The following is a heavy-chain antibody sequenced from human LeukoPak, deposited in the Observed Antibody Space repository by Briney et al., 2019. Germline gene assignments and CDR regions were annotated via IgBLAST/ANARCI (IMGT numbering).Heavy chain of an antibody. Sequence: PGGSLRLSCSASGFTFSSSAMHWVRQAPGKGLEYVSAISSNGGSTYYADSVKGRFTISRDNSKNTLYLQMSSLRAEDTAVYYCVKDLEDVLWCFDLWGRGTLVTVSS. J-gene: IGHJ2*01. V-gene: IGHV3-64D*06. CDR1: GFTFSSSA. CDR3: VKDLEDVLWCFDL. D-gene: IGHD3-3*01. CDR2: ISSNGGST.